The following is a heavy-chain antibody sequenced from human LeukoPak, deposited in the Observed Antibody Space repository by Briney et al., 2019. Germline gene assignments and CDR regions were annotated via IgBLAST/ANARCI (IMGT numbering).Heavy chain of an antibody. CDR2: ISSSSSYI. CDR3: ARDQEDYFDY. Sequence: GGSLRLSCAASGFTFSSYSMNWVRQAPGKGLEWVSSISSSSSYIYYADSVKGRFTISRDNAKNSLYLQMSSLRAEDTAVYYCARDQEDYFDYWGQGTLVTVSS. V-gene: IGHV3-21*01. D-gene: IGHD2-15*01. J-gene: IGHJ4*02. CDR1: GFTFSSYS.